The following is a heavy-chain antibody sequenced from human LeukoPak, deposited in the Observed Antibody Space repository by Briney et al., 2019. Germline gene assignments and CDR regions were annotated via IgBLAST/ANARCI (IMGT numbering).Heavy chain of an antibody. J-gene: IGHJ4*02. Sequence: ASVKVSCKASGGTFSSYAISWVRQAPGQGLEWMGRIIPIFGTANYAQKFQGRVTITTDESTSTAYMELSSRRSEDTAVYYRGRGRWLQHVYLDYWGQGTLGTVSS. CDR2: IIPIFGTA. V-gene: IGHV1-69*05. D-gene: IGHD5-24*01. CDR3: GRGRWLQHVYLDY. CDR1: GGTFSSYA.